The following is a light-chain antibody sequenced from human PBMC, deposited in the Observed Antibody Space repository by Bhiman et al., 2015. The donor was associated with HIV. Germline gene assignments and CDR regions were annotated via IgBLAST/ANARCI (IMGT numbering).Light chain of an antibody. CDR2: ENT. CDR1: SSNIGNNY. CDR3: QSYDNSLSALV. V-gene: IGLV1-51*02. J-gene: IGLJ1*01. Sequence: QSVLTQPPSVSAAPGQKVTISCSGSSSNIGNNYVSWYQQLPGTAPKLLIYENTKRPSGIPDRFSGSKSGTSASLAITGLQAEDEADYFCQSYDNSLSALVFGTGTKVSVL.